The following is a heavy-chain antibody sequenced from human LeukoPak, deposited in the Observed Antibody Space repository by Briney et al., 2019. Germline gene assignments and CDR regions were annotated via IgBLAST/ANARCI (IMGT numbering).Heavy chain of an antibody. CDR2: IHYTGNT. J-gene: IGHJ4*02. Sequence: SETLSLTCTVSNGSINFVSYYWSWIRQPPGKGLEWLGYIHYTGNTIYNPSLKSRVTISMDTAKDQFSLKVSSVTAADTAVYYCARDGAGMTGTGLDYWGQGILATVSS. CDR1: NGSINFVSYY. CDR3: ARDGAGMTGTGLDY. V-gene: IGHV4-61*01. D-gene: IGHD3-9*01.